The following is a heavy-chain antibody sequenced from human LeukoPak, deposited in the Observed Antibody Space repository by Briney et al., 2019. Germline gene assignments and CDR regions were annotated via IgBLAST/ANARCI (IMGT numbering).Heavy chain of an antibody. CDR3: ARAQRITIFGVVIHPGVFDI. J-gene: IGHJ3*02. Sequence: SETLSLTCTVSGGSISSYYWSWIRQPAGKGLEWIGRIYTSGSTNYNPSLKSRVTMSVETSKNQFSLKLSFVNAADTAVYYCARAQRITIFGVVIHPGVFDIWGQGTMVTVSS. D-gene: IGHD3-3*01. CDR2: IYTSGST. CDR1: GGSISSYY. V-gene: IGHV4-4*07.